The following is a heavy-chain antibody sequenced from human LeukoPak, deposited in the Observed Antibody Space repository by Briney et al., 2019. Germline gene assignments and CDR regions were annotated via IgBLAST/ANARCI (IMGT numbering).Heavy chain of an antibody. CDR1: GGSLSSGDYY. V-gene: IGHV4-30-4*08. CDR2: IYYSGST. CDR3: ARGFRYCSGGSCYSRGIYYYYYMDV. D-gene: IGHD2-15*01. Sequence: PSETLSLTCTVSGGSLSSGDYYWSWIRQPPGKGLEWIGYIYYSGSTYYNPSLKSRVTISVDTSNNQFSLKLSSVTAADTAVYYCARGFRYCSGGSCYSRGIYYYYYMDVWGKGTTVTVSS. J-gene: IGHJ6*03.